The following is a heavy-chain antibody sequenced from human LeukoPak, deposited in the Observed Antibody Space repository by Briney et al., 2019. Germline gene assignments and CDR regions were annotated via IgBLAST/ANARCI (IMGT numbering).Heavy chain of an antibody. J-gene: IGHJ6*02. D-gene: IGHD6-13*01. Sequence: GDSLRISCKGSGYCFTSYWISWVRQMPEKGLEWMGRIDPSDSSTNDSPSFQRHGTIPADKPNSTAYLQWSSQKPSDTAMYYCASGYSSSYSGSNYYYYYGRDVWGQGTTVTVSS. CDR1: GYCFTSYW. V-gene: IGHV5-10-1*01. CDR3: ASGYSSSYSGSNYYYYYGRDV. CDR2: IDPSDSST.